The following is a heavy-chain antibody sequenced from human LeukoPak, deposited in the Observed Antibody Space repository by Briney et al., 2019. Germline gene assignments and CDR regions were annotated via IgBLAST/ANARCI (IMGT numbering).Heavy chain of an antibody. CDR1: GGSFSGYY. D-gene: IGHD5-12*01. Sequence: PSETLSLTSAVYGGSFSGYYWSWIRQPPGKGLEWIGEINHSGSTSYNPSLKSRVTISVDTSKNQFSLKLSSVTAADTAVYYCARRGSGSGYADYWGQGTLVTVSS. CDR2: INHSGST. V-gene: IGHV4-34*01. J-gene: IGHJ4*02. CDR3: ARRGSGSGYADY.